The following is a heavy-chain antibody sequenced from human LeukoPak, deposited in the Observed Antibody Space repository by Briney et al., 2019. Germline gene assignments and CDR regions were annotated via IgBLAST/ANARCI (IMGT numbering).Heavy chain of an antibody. V-gene: IGHV3-30*04. CDR3: AGGTTSYDTETYYFDY. CDR2: ISYDGSNK. D-gene: IGHD3-22*01. CDR1: GFTFSSYA. J-gene: IGHJ4*02. Sequence: PGGSLRLSCAASGFTFSSYAMHWVRQAPGKGLEWVAVISYDGSNKYYADSVKGRFTISRDNSKNTLYLQMNSLRAEDTAVYYCAGGTTSYDTETYYFDYWGQGTLVTVSS.